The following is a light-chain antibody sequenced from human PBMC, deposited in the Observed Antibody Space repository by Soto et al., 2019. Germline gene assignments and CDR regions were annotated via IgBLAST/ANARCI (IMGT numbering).Light chain of an antibody. Sequence: QSALTQPASVSGSPGQSITISCTGTSSDIWSYNLVSWYQQHPGKAPKLMIYEGSKRPSGVSNRFSGSKSGNTASLTISGLQAEDEADYYCCSYAGSSTFYVVFGGGTQLTVL. V-gene: IGLV2-23*03. CDR1: SSDIWSYNL. CDR3: CSYAGSSTFYVV. CDR2: EGS. J-gene: IGLJ2*01.